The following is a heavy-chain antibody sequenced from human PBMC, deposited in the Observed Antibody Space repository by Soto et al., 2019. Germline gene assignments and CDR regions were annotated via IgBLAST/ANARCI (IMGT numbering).Heavy chain of an antibody. J-gene: IGHJ3*01. CDR2: ISSTGNTI. Sequence: EVQLVESGGGLVQPGGSLRLSCAASGFTFSGYEMNWVRQAPGKGLEWISYISSTGNTIYYADSVKGRFTISRDNAKNSLYLQMNSLRAEDTSVYYCASPMVTAPNDAFDVWGQGTMVTVPS. CDR3: ASPMVTAPNDAFDV. D-gene: IGHD2-21*02. CDR1: GFTFSGYE. V-gene: IGHV3-48*03.